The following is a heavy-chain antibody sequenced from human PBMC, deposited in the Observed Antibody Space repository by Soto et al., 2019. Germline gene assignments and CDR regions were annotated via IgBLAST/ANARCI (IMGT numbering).Heavy chain of an antibody. J-gene: IGHJ6*02. Sequence: EVQLVESGGGLVQPGGSLRLSCAAPGFTLSSYDIHWVRQATGEGLAWVSGIGSGGDTHYADSVKGRFIISREDGKNSLYLQMNNLRVGDTAVYYCTRKTPPTGMEVWGQGATVTVSS. V-gene: IGHV3-13*01. CDR2: IGSGGDT. CDR1: GFTLSSYD. CDR3: TRKTPPTGMEV. D-gene: IGHD3-9*01.